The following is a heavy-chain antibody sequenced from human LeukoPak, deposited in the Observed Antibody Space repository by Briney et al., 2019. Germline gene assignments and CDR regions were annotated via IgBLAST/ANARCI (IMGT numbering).Heavy chain of an antibody. Sequence: PSQTLSLTCTVSGGSISSGGYYWSWIRQHPGKGLEWIGYIYYSGSTYYNPSLKSRVTISVDTSKNQFSLKLSSVTAADTAVYYCARSTPKDDAFDIWGQGTMVTVSS. J-gene: IGHJ3*02. CDR2: IYYSGST. CDR1: GGSISSGGYY. CDR3: ARSTPKDDAFDI. V-gene: IGHV4-31*03.